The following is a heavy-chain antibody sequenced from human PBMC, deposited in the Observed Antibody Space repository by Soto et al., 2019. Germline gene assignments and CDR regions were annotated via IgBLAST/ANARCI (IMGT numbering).Heavy chain of an antibody. J-gene: IGHJ4*02. CDR1: GFSFSDSA. CDR3: AKDQVRVVVAAAFDY. V-gene: IGHV3-73*01. CDR2: TRSKAHSYAT. D-gene: IGHD2-15*01. Sequence: GGSLRLSCAASGFSFSDSAIHWVRQASGKGLEWVGRTRSKAHSYATAFAASVKGRFTISRDDSKNTVYLQMNSLRAEDTAVYYCAKDQVRVVVAAAFDYWGQRTLVTVSS.